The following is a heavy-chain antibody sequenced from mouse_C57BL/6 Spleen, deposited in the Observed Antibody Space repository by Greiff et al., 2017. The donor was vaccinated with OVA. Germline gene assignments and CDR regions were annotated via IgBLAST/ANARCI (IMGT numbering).Heavy chain of an antibody. CDR1: GYTFTSYW. J-gene: IGHJ3*01. CDR3: ARESATMVTTSGFAY. V-gene: IGHV1-64*01. Sequence: QVQLKQPGAELVKPGASVKLSCKASGYTFTSYWMHWVKQRPGQGLEWIGMIHPNSGSTNYNEKFKSKATLTVDKSSSTAYMQLSSLTSEDSAVYYCARESATMVTTSGFAYWGQGTLVTVSA. CDR2: IHPNSGST. D-gene: IGHD2-2*01.